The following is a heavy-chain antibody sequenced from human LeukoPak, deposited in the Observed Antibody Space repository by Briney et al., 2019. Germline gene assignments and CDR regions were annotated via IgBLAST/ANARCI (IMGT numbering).Heavy chain of an antibody. CDR3: ARDSQGFDY. CDR2: INHSGST. Sequence: SETLSLTCAVYGGSFSGYYWSWIRQPPGKGLEWIGEINHSGSTNYNPSLKSRVTISVDTSMNQFSLKLSSVTAADTAVYYCARDSQGFDYWGQGTLVTVSS. CDR1: GGSFSGYY. J-gene: IGHJ4*02. V-gene: IGHV4-34*01.